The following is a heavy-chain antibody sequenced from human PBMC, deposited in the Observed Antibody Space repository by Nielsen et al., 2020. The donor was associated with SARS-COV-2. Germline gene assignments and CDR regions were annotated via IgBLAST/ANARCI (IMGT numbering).Heavy chain of an antibody. CDR3: ARMIGYSTSSDY. V-gene: IGHV4-61*09. CDR2: IFNTGST. Sequence: SETLSLTCTVSGGSISSGSYYWSWIRQPAGKGLEWIGHIFNTGSTSYNPSLRSRVAITMDKFNNQFSLKLTSVTAADTAVYYCARMIGYSTSSDYWGQGTLVTVSS. CDR1: GGSISSGSYY. J-gene: IGHJ4*02. D-gene: IGHD6-6*01.